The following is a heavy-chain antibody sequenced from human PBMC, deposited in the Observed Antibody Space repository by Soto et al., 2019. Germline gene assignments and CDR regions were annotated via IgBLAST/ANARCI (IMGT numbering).Heavy chain of an antibody. D-gene: IGHD5-12*01. V-gene: IGHV4-4*07. CDR2: FYPSGSA. CDR3: ARGKSYSVYDF. CDR1: GGSMTGHA. Sequence: PSETLSLTCSVSGGSMTGHAWVWIRQAAGKGLEWIGHFYPSGSASYNPTLRSRLTMSLDTSHNHFFLNLTSATTADTAVYYCARGKSYSVYDFWGPGTLVTVSS. J-gene: IGHJ4*02.